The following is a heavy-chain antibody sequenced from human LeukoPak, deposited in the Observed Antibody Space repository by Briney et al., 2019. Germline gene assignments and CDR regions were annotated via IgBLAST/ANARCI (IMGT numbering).Heavy chain of an antibody. V-gene: IGHV4-34*01. D-gene: IGHD6-6*01. Sequence: SETLSLTCAVYGGSFSGYYWSWIRQPPGKGLEWIGEINHSGSTNYNPSLKSRVTISVDTSKNQFSLKVNFVTAADTAVYYCARVRAGSSSPSVRDAFDIWGQGTMVTVSS. CDR1: GGSFSGYY. J-gene: IGHJ3*02. CDR3: ARVRAGSSSPSVRDAFDI. CDR2: INHSGST.